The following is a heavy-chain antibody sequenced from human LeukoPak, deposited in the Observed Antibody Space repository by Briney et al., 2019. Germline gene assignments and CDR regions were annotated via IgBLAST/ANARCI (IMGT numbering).Heavy chain of an antibody. V-gene: IGHV4-34*01. CDR2: INHSGST. J-gene: IGHJ4*02. CDR1: GGSISSYY. D-gene: IGHD2-8*01. CDR3: ARVVPNHFDY. Sequence: PSETLSLTCTVSGGSISSYYWSWIRQPPGKGLEWIGEINHSGSTNYNPSLKSRVTISVDTSKNQFSLKLSSVTAADTAVYYCARVVPNHFDYWGQGTLVTVSS.